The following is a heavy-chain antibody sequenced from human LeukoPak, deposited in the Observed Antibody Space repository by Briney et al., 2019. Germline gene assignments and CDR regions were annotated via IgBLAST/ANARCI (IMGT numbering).Heavy chain of an antibody. CDR3: ARTIVGATKGGFDY. Sequence: GGSLRLSCAASGFTFSSYTMNWVRQAPGKGLEWVSSISSSSSYIYYADSVKGRFTISRDNAKNSLYLQMNSLRAEGTAVYYCARTIVGATKGGFDYWGQGTLVTVSS. D-gene: IGHD1-26*01. CDR2: ISSSSSYI. J-gene: IGHJ4*02. CDR1: GFTFSSYT. V-gene: IGHV3-21*01.